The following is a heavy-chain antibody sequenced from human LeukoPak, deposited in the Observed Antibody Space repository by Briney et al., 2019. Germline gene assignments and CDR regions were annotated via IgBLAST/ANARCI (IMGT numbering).Heavy chain of an antibody. J-gene: IGHJ3*02. V-gene: IGHV3-74*01. CDR3: ARGTGYSVFDI. CDR1: GFTFSSYW. D-gene: IGHD1-26*01. CDR2: INSDGSST. Sequence: GGSLRLSCAASGFTFSSYWMHWVRQAPGKGLVWVSRINSDGSSTSYADSVKGRFTISRDNAKNTLYLQLNSLRAEDTAVYYCARGTGYSVFDIWGQGTMVTVSS.